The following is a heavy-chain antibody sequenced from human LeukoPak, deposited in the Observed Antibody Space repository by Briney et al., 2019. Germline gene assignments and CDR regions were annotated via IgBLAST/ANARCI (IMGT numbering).Heavy chain of an antibody. D-gene: IGHD3-22*01. J-gene: IGHJ6*03. V-gene: IGHV4-30-4*07. Sequence: PSETLSLTCAVSGGSISSGGYSWSWIRQPPGKGLEWIGYIYYSGSTYYNPSLKSRVTISVDTSKNQFSLKLSSVTAADTAVYYCARDKRAYYDSSGTPDLTYYMDVWGKGTTVTVSS. CDR3: ARDKRAYYDSSGTPDLTYYMDV. CDR1: GGSISSGGYS. CDR2: IYYSGST.